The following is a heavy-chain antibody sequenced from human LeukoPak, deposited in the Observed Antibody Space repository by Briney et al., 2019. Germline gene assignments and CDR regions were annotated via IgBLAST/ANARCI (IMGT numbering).Heavy chain of an antibody. CDR3: ARDLDEPYYFDY. Sequence: SETLSLTCTVSVGSISSSSYYWGWIRQPPGKGLEWIGSIYYSGSTYYNPSLKSRVTIPVDTSKNQFSLKLSSVTAADTAVYYCARDLDEPYYFDYWGQGTLVTVSS. CDR2: IYYSGST. CDR1: VGSISSSSYY. V-gene: IGHV4-39*07. D-gene: IGHD1-1*01. J-gene: IGHJ4*02.